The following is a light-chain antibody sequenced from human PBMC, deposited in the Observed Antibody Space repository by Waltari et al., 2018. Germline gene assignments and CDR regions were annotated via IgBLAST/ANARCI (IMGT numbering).Light chain of an antibody. CDR3: AAWDDSLNGPVV. Sequence: QSVLTQPPSASGTPGQRVTISCSGSSSNIGSNTVTWYQQLPGTAPKLLIYSKNQRPSGVPDRFSGSKSGTSASLAISGLQSEDEADYYCAAWDDSLNGPVVFGGGTKLTVL. CDR1: SSNIGSNT. J-gene: IGLJ2*01. CDR2: SKN. V-gene: IGLV1-44*01.